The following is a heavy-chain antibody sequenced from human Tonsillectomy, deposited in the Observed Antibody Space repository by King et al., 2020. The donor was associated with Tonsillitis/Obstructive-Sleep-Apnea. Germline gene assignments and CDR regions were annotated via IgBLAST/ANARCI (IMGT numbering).Heavy chain of an antibody. Sequence: QLVQSGAEVKKPGASVKVSCQASGYSFSGYYVHWVRQAPGQGLEWMGRINPNSGATNYAQKFQGRVTMTRDTSISTAYMELSRLRSDDTALYYCARDSRYCSSTACYANDPFDFWGQGTLVTVSS. J-gene: IGHJ3*01. CDR1: GYSFSGYY. CDR2: INPNSGAT. V-gene: IGHV1-2*06. D-gene: IGHD2-2*01. CDR3: ARDSRYCSSTACYANDPFDF.